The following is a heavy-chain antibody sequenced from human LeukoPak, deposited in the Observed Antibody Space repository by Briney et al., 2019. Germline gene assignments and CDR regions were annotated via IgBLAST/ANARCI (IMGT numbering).Heavy chain of an antibody. CDR1: GFALSSFA. D-gene: IGHD6-19*01. CDR3: AKDFLRWGSGWSGGVDD. Sequence: GGSLRLSCTASGFALSSFAMSWVRQAPGKGLEWVSGSRGGGGITYYADSVKGRFTISRDNSKNTLYLQMDSLRAEDTAVYYCAKDFLRWGSGWSGGVDDWGQGSLVTVSS. J-gene: IGHJ4*02. CDR2: SRGGGGIT. V-gene: IGHV3-23*01.